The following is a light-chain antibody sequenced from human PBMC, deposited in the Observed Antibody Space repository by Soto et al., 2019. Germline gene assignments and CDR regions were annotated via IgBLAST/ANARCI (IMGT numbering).Light chain of an antibody. CDR3: SSYTSSSTLYV. CDR1: SSDIGSYDH. Sequence: QSALTQPASVSGSPGQSITISCSGTSSDIGSYDHVAWYQQFPGKSPKLVIYAVSDRPSGVSDRFSGSKSGISASLTISGLQTEDEADYYCSSYTSSSTLYVFGTGTKVTVL. CDR2: AVS. J-gene: IGLJ1*01. V-gene: IGLV2-14*03.